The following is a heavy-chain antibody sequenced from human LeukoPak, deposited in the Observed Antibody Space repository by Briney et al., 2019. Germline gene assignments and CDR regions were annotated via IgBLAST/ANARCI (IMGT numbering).Heavy chain of an antibody. D-gene: IGHD2-2*01. CDR3: ARALGYCTSTSCSDHFDY. V-gene: IGHV4-61*02. CDR1: GGSISSGSYY. J-gene: IGHJ4*02. Sequence: PSLTLSLTYTVSGGSISSGSYYWSWIRQPAGKGLAWIGRICTSGSTNYNPSLKSRVTISVDTSKNQFSLKLSSVTAADTAVYYCARALGYCTSTSCSDHFDYWGQGTLVTVSS. CDR2: ICTSGST.